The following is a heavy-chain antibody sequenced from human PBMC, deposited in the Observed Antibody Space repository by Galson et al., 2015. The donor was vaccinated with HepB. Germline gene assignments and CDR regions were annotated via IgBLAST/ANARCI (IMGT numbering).Heavy chain of an antibody. Sequence: SLRLSCAASGFTFSSYSMNWVRQAPGKGLEWVSSISSSSSHIYYADSVKGRFTISRDNAKNSLYLQMNSLRAEDTAVYYCARGGLFDYWGQGTLVTVSS. J-gene: IGHJ4*02. V-gene: IGHV3-21*01. CDR1: GFTFSSYS. CDR3: ARGGLFDY. D-gene: IGHD5-12*01. CDR2: ISSSSSHI.